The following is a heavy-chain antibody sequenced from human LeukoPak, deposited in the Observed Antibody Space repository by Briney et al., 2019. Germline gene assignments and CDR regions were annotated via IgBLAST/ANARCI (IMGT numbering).Heavy chain of an antibody. CDR3: AKMGNPAAVTTDY. CDR1: GASMRSYY. Sequence: SETLSLTCTVSGASMRSYYWSWIRQPPGKGLEWIGYIYNSGSTNYNPSLKSRVTISIVTSKNQFSLKLTSITAADTAIYYCAKMGNPAAVTTDYWGQGTLVTVSS. D-gene: IGHD4-17*01. CDR2: IYNSGST. J-gene: IGHJ4*02. V-gene: IGHV4-59*08.